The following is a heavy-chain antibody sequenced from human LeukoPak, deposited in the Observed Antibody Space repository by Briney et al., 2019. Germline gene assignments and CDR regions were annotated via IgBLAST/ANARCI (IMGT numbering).Heavy chain of an antibody. Sequence: SETLSLTCTVSGGSISSSSYYWGWIRQPPGKGLEWIGSIYYSGSTYYNPSLKSRVTISVDTSKNQFSLRLNSVTAADTAVYYCARQLGAYSYAFDIWGQGTKVTVSS. J-gene: IGHJ3*02. CDR1: GGSISSSSYY. CDR2: IYYSGST. V-gene: IGHV4-39*01. CDR3: ARQLGAYSYAFDI. D-gene: IGHD3-16*01.